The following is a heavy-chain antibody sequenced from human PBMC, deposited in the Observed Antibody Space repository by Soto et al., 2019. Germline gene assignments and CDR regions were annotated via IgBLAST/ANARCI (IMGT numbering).Heavy chain of an antibody. D-gene: IGHD3-9*01. CDR3: VSFWPPPYSDALTDYTDAFDY. CDR1: GGSVRSSTYY. Sequence: SETLSLTCTVSGGSVRSSTYYWGWIRQAPGKGLEWIASIYYSGRTYYNPTLKSRLIISVDTSKSQFSLMLSSVTAADTAVYYFVSFWPPPYSDALTDYTDAFDYWGQGTLVTVSS. J-gene: IGHJ4*02. CDR2: IYYSGRT. V-gene: IGHV4-39*01.